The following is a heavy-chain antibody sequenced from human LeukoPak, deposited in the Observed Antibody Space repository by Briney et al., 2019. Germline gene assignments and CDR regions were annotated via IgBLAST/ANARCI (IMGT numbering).Heavy chain of an antibody. J-gene: IGHJ5*02. D-gene: IGHD3-9*01. CDR1: GFTLSSYS. Sequence: GGSLRLSCAASGFTLSSYSMNWVRQAPGKGLEWVSSISSSSSYIYYADSVKGRFTISRDNAKNSLYLQMNSLRAEDTAVYYCARGTGPHYDILKVGGFDPWGQGTLVTVSS. CDR2: ISSSSSYI. CDR3: ARGTGPHYDILKVGGFDP. V-gene: IGHV3-21*01.